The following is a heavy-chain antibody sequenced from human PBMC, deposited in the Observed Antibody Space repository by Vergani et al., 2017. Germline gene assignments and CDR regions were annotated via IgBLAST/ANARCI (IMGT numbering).Heavy chain of an antibody. CDR3: AKLGGSTSFVGYFDL. Sequence: EVQLLESGGGLVQPGGSLRLSCAASGFTFSSYAMSWVRQAPGKGLEWVSAISGSGGSTYYADSVKGRFTISRDNSKNTLYLQMNGLRAEDTAVYYCAKLGGSTSFVGYFDLWGRGTLVTVSS. J-gene: IGHJ2*01. CDR2: ISGSGGST. CDR1: GFTFSSYA. D-gene: IGHD2-2*01. V-gene: IGHV3-23*01.